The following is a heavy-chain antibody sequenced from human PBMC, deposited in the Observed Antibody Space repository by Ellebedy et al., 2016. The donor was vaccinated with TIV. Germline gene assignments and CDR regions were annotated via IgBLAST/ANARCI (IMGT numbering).Heavy chain of an antibody. CDR1: GGSFNGYF. Sequence: MPSETLSLTCVVKGGSFNGYFWSWIRQSPGKGLEWLGEINPSGTANYNPSLKSRVTMSVATPEKQFSLRLTSVTAADTAVYYCAKEPKEHAGPWFFDLWGRGTLVTVSS. CDR2: INPSGTA. CDR3: AKEPKEHAGPWFFDL. V-gene: IGHV4-34*01. J-gene: IGHJ2*01. D-gene: IGHD1/OR15-1a*01.